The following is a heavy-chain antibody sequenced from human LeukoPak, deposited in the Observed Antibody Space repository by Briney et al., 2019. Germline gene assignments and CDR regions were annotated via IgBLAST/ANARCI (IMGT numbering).Heavy chain of an antibody. Sequence: GGSLRLSCAASGFTFSSYSMNWVRQAPGKGLEWVSSISSSSSYIYYADSVKGRFTISRDNAKNSLYLQMNSLRSEDTAVYYCARPGYYGDYHFDYWGQGTLVTVSS. CDR1: GFTFSSYS. CDR3: ARPGYYGDYHFDY. D-gene: IGHD4-17*01. CDR2: ISSSSSYI. V-gene: IGHV3-21*01. J-gene: IGHJ4*02.